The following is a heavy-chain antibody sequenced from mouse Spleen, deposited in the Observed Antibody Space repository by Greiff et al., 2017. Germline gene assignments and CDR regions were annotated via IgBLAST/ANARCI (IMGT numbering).Heavy chain of an antibody. D-gene: IGHD2-4*01. CDR1: GYTFTEYT. CDR2: FYPGSGSI. CDR3: ARHEGRVMITTPLAMDY. Sequence: QVQLQQSGAELVKPGASVKLSCKASGYTFTEYTIHWVKQRSGQGLEWIGWFYPGSGSIKYNEKFKDKATLTADKSSSTVYMELSRLTSEDSAVYFCARHEGRVMITTPLAMDYWGQGTSVTVSS. V-gene: IGHV1-62-2*01. J-gene: IGHJ4*01.